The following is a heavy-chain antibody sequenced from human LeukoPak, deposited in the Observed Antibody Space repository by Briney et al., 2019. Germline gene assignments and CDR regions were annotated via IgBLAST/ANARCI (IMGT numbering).Heavy chain of an antibody. J-gene: IGHJ4*02. CDR1: GGTFSSYA. CDR3: AREKGYAKTSFDY. V-gene: IGHV1-69*13. D-gene: IGHD2-15*01. CDR2: IIPIFGTA. Sequence: SVKVSCKASGGTFSSYAISWVRQAPGQGLEWMGGIIPIFGTANYAQKFQGRVTITADESTSTAYMALSSLRSEDTAVYYCAREKGYAKTSFDYWGQGTLVTVSS.